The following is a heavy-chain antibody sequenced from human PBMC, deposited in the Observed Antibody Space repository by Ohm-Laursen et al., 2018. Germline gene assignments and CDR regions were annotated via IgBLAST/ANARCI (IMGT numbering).Heavy chain of an antibody. Sequence: SLRLSCAASGFTFSSYWMHWVRQAPGKGLVWVSRINSDGSSTSYADSVKGRFTISRDNSKNTLYLQMNSLRAEDTAVYYCARSKGGYCSSTSCYLAYFQHWGQGTLVTVSS. D-gene: IGHD2-2*01. CDR3: ARSKGGYCSSTSCYLAYFQH. J-gene: IGHJ1*01. V-gene: IGHV3-74*01. CDR1: GFTFSSYW. CDR2: INSDGSST.